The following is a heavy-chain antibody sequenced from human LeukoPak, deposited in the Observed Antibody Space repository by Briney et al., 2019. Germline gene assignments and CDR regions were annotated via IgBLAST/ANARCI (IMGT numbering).Heavy chain of an antibody. CDR1: GYTFTKYV. J-gene: IGHJ4*02. D-gene: IGHD2-21*01. CDR2: INAGNGDT. V-gene: IGHV1-3*01. CDR3: ARDDCGDTCYPGGY. Sequence: PGASVKVSCKASGYTFTKYVVHWVRQPPGQRPEWMGWINAGNGDTKYSQNFQDRVTITRDTSANTAYMELSSLTSEDTALYYCARDDCGDTCYPGGYWGQGTLVTVSS.